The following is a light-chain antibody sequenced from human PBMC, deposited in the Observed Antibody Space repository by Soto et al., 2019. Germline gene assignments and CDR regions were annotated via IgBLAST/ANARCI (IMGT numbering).Light chain of an antibody. J-gene: IGLJ2*01. CDR3: AVWDDSLSVVI. Sequence: QSVMTQLPSASGTPGQRVTISCSGGTSNIGGNSVYWYQQLPGTAPKLLIYRNNQRPSGVPDRFSGSKSGTSASLAISVLRSEDEADYYCAVWDDSLSVVIFGGGTQLTVL. CDR1: TSNIGGNS. V-gene: IGLV1-47*01. CDR2: RNN.